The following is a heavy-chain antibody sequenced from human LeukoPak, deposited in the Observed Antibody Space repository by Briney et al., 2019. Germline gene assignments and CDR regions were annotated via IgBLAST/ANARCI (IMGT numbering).Heavy chain of an antibody. V-gene: IGHV3-21*01. Sequence: TGGSLRLSCVASGFTFRDYTMNWVRQAPGKGLEWVSAISWSSTYIKYADSVKGRFTVSRDNAKNSLFLQMNSLRVEDTAVYYCAREVVIVVEPAANTIDYWGQGTRVTVSS. D-gene: IGHD2-2*01. CDR3: AREVVIVVEPAANTIDY. J-gene: IGHJ4*02. CDR2: ISWSSTYI. CDR1: GFTFRDYT.